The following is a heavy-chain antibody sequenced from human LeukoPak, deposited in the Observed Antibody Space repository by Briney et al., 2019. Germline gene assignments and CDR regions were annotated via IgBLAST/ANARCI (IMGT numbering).Heavy chain of an antibody. CDR1: GYTFTSYY. D-gene: IGHD2-2*01. J-gene: IGHJ5*02. V-gene: IGHV1-46*01. Sequence: ASVKVSCKASGYTFTSYYMHWVRQAPGQGLEWMGIINPSDGSTSYAQKFQGRVTMTRDMSTSTVYMELSSLRSEDTAVYYCARAQVVPAAPNWFDPWGQGTLVTVSS. CDR2: INPSDGST. CDR3: ARAQVVPAAPNWFDP.